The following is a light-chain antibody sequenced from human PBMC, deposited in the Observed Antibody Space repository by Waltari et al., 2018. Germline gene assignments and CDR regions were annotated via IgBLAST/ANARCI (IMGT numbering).Light chain of an antibody. CDR1: RSNIGAEV. CDR2: STN. Sequence: QSVLTQPPSASGTPGQRVTISCSGSRSNIGAEVVNWSQGLPGTAPKLLIYSTNQRPSGVPERFSASKSGTSASLAISGLQSEDEADYYCATWDYSLDGQVFGGGTKLTVL. CDR3: ATWDYSLDGQV. V-gene: IGLV1-44*01. J-gene: IGLJ3*02.